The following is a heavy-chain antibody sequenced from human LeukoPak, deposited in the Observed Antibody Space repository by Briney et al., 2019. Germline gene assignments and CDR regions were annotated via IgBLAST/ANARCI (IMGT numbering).Heavy chain of an antibody. CDR3: ARDTYDSSGYYAHLDY. CDR2: IKRDGSEK. CDR1: GFTFSSYW. Sequence: PGGSLRLSCAASGFTFSSYWMSWVRQAPGKGLEWVANIKRDGSEKYYVDSVKGRFTISRDNAKNSLYLQMSSLRAEDTAVYYCARDTYDSSGYYAHLDYWGQGTLVTVSS. J-gene: IGHJ4*02. V-gene: IGHV3-7*01. D-gene: IGHD3-22*01.